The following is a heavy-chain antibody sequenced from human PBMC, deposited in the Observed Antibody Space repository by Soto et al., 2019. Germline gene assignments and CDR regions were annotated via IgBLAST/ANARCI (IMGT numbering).Heavy chain of an antibody. CDR1: GGSFSGYY. Sequence: SETLSLTCAVYGGSFSGYYLSWIRQPPGKGLEWIGEINHSGSTNYNPSLKSRVTISVDTSKNQFSLKLSSVTAADTAVYYCARGFVGVDTANYYFDYWGQGTLVTVSS. CDR3: ARGFVGVDTANYYFDY. V-gene: IGHV4-34*01. CDR2: INHSGST. J-gene: IGHJ4*02. D-gene: IGHD5-18*01.